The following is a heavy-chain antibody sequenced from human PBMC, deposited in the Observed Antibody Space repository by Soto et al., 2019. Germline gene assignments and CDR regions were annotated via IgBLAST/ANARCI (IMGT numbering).Heavy chain of an antibody. CDR2: IYHSGST. CDR1: GGSISSGGYS. Sequence: LQLQEFGSGLVKPSQTLSLTCAVSGGSISSGGYSWSWIRQPPGKGLEWIGYIYHSGSTYYNPSLKSRVTISVDRSKNQFSMKVSCVTGADTAVYYCARGHVVAAQHWGQVTLVTVSS. J-gene: IGHJ4*02. CDR3: ARGHVVAAQH. D-gene: IGHD2-15*01. V-gene: IGHV4-30-2*01.